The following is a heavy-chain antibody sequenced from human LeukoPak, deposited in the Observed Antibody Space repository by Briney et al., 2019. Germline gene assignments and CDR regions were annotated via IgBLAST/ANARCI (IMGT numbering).Heavy chain of an antibody. V-gene: IGHV1-69*05. Sequence: SVKVSCKASGGTVSSYAISWVRQAPGQGLEWMGGIIPIFGTANYAQKFQGRVTITTDESTSTAYMELSSLRSEDTAVYYCARGSGDMWANCYFDLWGRGTLVTVSS. J-gene: IGHJ2*01. CDR2: IIPIFGTA. D-gene: IGHD2-21*02. CDR3: ARGSGDMWANCYFDL. CDR1: GGTVSSYA.